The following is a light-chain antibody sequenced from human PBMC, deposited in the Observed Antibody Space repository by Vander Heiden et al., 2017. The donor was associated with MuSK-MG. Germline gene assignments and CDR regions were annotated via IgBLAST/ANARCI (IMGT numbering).Light chain of an antibody. Sequence: IQMTQFPSSLSASVGDRVTITCRASQSISTSLNWHQQRPGKAPKLLIYAASSLQSGVPSRFSGSGSGTDFTLTISRLQPEDFATYYCQQSYSSPYTFGQGTKLEIK. J-gene: IGKJ2*01. CDR2: AAS. V-gene: IGKV1-39*01. CDR1: QSISTS. CDR3: QQSYSSPYT.